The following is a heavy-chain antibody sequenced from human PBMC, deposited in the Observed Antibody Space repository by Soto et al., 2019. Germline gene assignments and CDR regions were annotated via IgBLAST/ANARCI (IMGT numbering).Heavy chain of an antibody. V-gene: IGHV4-34*01. CDR3: ARTGYSSGWYSLPHFDY. CDR2: INHSGST. CDR1: GGSFSGYY. D-gene: IGHD6-19*01. J-gene: IGHJ4*02. Sequence: SETLSLTCAVYGGSFSGYYWSWIRQPPGKGLEWIGEINHSGSTNYNPSLKSRVTISVDTSKNQFSLKLSSVTAADTAVYYCARTGYSSGWYSLPHFDYWGQGTLVPVSS.